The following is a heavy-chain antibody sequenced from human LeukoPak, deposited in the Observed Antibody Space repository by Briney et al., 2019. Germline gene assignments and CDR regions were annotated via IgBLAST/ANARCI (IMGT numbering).Heavy chain of an antibody. CDR1: GFTFSSYE. CDR3: ARRRVLTYYYDSSGYQYPTHFDY. D-gene: IGHD3-22*01. CDR2: INHSGST. V-gene: IGHV4-34*01. J-gene: IGHJ4*02. Sequence: LRLSCAASGFTFSSYEMSWIRQPPGKGLEWIGEINHSGSTNYNPSLKSRVTISVDTSKNQFSLKLSSVTAADTAVYSCARRRVLTYYYDSSGYQYPTHFDYWGQGTLVTVSS.